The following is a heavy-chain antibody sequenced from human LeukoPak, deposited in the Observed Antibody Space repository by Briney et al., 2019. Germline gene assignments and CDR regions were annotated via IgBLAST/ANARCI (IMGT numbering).Heavy chain of an antibody. CDR3: ARPAPNYYYMDV. CDR1: GFTFSDHY. Sequence: GGSLRLSCAASGFTFSDHYMSWIPEAPGQGVGWVSYISSSGSTIYYAGSVKGRFTISRDNAKNSLYLQMNSLRAEDTAVYYCARPAPNYYYMDVWGKGTTVTVSS. CDR2: ISSSGSTI. J-gene: IGHJ6*03. V-gene: IGHV3-11*04.